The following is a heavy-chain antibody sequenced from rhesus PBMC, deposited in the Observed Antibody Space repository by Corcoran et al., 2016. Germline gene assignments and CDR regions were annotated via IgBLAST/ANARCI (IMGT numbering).Heavy chain of an antibody. CDR3: VGSFEYFEF. V-gene: IGHV3S35*01. CDR2: IKYDGSET. Sequence: EVQLVESGGGLVQPGGSLRLSCAASGFTLSSTRMNWIRQASVKRLEWVADIKYDGSETYYVDSVKGRFTISRDNAKNSLYLQMNSLRAEDTAVYYCVGSFEYFEFWGQGALVTVSS. CDR1: GFTLSSTR. J-gene: IGHJ1*01.